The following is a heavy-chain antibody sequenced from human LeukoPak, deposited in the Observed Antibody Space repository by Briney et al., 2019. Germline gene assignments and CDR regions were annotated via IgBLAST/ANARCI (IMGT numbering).Heavy chain of an antibody. CDR3: ARDQIITMFRGFIPKRVY. J-gene: IGHJ4*02. CDR1: GYTFTSYG. CDR2: ISAYNGNT. D-gene: IGHD3-10*01. Sequence: GASVKVSCKASGYTFTSYGISWVRQAPGQGLEWMGWISAYNGNTNYAQKLQGRVTMTTDTSTSTAYMELRSLRSDDTAVYYCARDQIITMFRGFIPKRVYWGQGPLVTVSS. V-gene: IGHV1-18*01.